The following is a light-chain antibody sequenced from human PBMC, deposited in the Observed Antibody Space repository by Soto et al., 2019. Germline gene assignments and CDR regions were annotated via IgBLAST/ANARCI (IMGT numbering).Light chain of an antibody. CDR2: WAS. J-gene: IGKJ1*01. Sequence: DIVMTQSPDSLAVSLGERATFNCKSSQSVLYSSNNKNYLAWYQQKPGHPPKLLIYWASTRESGVPDRFSGSGSGTDFTLTISSLQAEGVAVYYCQQYYSTPWTFGQGTKVEIK. V-gene: IGKV4-1*01. CDR1: QSVLYSSNNKNY. CDR3: QQYYSTPWT.